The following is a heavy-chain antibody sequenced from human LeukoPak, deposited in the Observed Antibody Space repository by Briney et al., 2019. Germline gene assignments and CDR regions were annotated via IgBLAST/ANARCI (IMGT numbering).Heavy chain of an antibody. CDR3: ASPGYDSSGFNY. CDR1: GYTFTSYY. V-gene: IGHV1-46*01. J-gene: IGHJ4*02. D-gene: IGHD3-22*01. CDR2: INPSGGST. Sequence: ASVKGSFKASGYTFTSYYMHWVRQAPGQGLEWMGIINPSGGSTSYAQKFQGRVTMTRDTSTSTAYMELSSLRSEDTAVYYCASPGYDSSGFNYWGQGTLVTVSS.